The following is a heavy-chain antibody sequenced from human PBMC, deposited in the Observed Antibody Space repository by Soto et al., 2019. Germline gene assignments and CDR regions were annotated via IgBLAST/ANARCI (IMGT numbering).Heavy chain of an antibody. CDR3: ARDWRGAEGFDP. D-gene: IGHD3-3*01. CDR1: GYTFSTYG. CDR2: IGAYNDDT. V-gene: IGHV1-18*01. J-gene: IGHJ5*02. Sequence: QVQLVQSGAEVKKPGASVKVSCEASGYTFSTYGFSWVRQAPGQGLEWMGWIGAYNDDTNYAQNFQGRVTMTTDTSTTTSYMELRNLRSDDTAVYFCARDWRGAEGFDPWGQGTLVTVSS.